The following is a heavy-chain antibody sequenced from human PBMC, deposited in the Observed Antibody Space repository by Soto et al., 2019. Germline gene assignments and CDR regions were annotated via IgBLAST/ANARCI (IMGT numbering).Heavy chain of an antibody. D-gene: IGHD2-2*01. J-gene: IGHJ5*02. CDR3: ARRDCISTSCYHNWFDP. CDR2: ISSSSSYI. CDR1: GFTFSSYS. Sequence: GGSLRLSCAASGFTFSSYSMNWVRQAPGKGLEWVSSISSSSSYIYYADSVKGRFTISRDNAKNSLYLQMNSLRAEDTAVYYCARRDCISTSCYHNWFDPWGQGTLVTVSS. V-gene: IGHV3-21*01.